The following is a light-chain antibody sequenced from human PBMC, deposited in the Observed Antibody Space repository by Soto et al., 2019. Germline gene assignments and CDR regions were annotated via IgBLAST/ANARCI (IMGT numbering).Light chain of an antibody. V-gene: IGLV2-14*01. CDR1: SSDIGDYNY. J-gene: IGLJ2*01. CDR3: SSYAGSTTVL. Sequence: QSALTQPASVSGSPGQSIAFSCTGTSSDIGDYNYVSWYQQLPGKAPKLMIYDVSNRPSGVSDRFSGSVSGNTASLTISGLQPEDEADYYCSSYAGSTTVLFGGGTQLTVL. CDR2: DVS.